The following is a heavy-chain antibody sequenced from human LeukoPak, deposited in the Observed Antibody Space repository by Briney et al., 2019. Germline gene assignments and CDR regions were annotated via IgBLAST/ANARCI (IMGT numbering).Heavy chain of an antibody. Sequence: PGGSLRLSCAASGFTFSSYSMNWVRQAPGKGLEWVSYISSSSSTIYYADSVKGRFTISRDNAKNSLYLQMNSLRAEDTALYYCAKTLYTGYSSGFGYWGQGTLVTVSS. CDR3: AKTLYTGYSSGFGY. CDR1: GFTFSSYS. V-gene: IGHV3-48*04. D-gene: IGHD6-19*01. CDR2: ISSSSSTI. J-gene: IGHJ4*02.